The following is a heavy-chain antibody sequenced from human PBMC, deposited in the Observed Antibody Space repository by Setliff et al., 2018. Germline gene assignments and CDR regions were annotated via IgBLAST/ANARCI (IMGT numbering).Heavy chain of an antibody. CDR3: AKPQVELRWGFES. CDR2: IYSGDRNT. D-gene: IGHD1-7*01. V-gene: IGHV3-23*03. J-gene: IGHJ4*02. CDR1: GFTFSTYA. Sequence: PGGSLSLSCAASGFTFSTYAMSWVRQAPGKGLEWVSTIYSGDRNTFYTDSVKGRFTIFRDGSKNTLFLHMTSLRAEDTAVYYCAKPQVELRWGFESWGQGTPVTVSS.